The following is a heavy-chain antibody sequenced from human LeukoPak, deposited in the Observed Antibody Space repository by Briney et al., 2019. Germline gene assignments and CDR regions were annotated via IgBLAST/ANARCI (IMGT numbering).Heavy chain of an antibody. CDR3: SKLAVASADS. Sequence: GGSLRLSCAASGFSFSYYEMNWVRQAPGKGLEWVSYISPSRGTKYYADSVKGRFTISRDNAKNSLYLQMNSLRAEDTGVYYCSKLAVASADSWGQGTLVTVSS. J-gene: IGHJ4*02. CDR1: GFSFSYYE. CDR2: ISPSRGTK. D-gene: IGHD6-19*01. V-gene: IGHV3-48*03.